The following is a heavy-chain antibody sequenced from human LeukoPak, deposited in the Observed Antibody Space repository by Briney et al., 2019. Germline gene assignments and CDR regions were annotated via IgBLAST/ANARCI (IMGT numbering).Heavy chain of an antibody. V-gene: IGHV4-59*07. CDR2: IYYTGTT. J-gene: IGHJ4*02. CDR3: ARFSWGCSTASCYLTN. CDR1: GGSLSGHY. D-gene: IGHD2-2*01. Sequence: SDTLSLTCTVGGGSLSGHYWGWIRQPPGKGLELVGHIYYTGTTFYNPSLNSRVTITLDTSRNQFSLRLTSVIAADTAVYYCARFSWGCSTASCYLTNWGQGALVTVSS.